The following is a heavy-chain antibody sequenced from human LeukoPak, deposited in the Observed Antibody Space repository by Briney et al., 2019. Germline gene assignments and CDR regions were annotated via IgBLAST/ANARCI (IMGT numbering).Heavy chain of an antibody. CDR3: AKVSSYYYYYYMDV. CDR2: ISGSGGST. CDR1: GFTFSSYA. Sequence: GGSLRLSCAASGFTFSSYAMSWVRQAPGKGLEGVSAISGSGGSTYYADSVKGRFTISRDNSKNTLYLQMNSLRAEDTAVYYCAKVSSYYYYYYMDVWGKGTTVTVSS. J-gene: IGHJ6*03. V-gene: IGHV3-23*01.